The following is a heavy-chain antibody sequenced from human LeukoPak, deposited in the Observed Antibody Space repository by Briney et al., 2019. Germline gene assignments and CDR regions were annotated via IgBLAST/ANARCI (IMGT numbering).Heavy chain of an antibody. J-gene: IGHJ4*02. Sequence: GGSLRLSCSASGFTFSNFDMHWVRQTPGEGLEWVSSIGTLADTFYAGSVKGRFSISRDNDKNSVYLQMNSLGAADTAVYYCARGLMEYCDQTRCPFDSWGQGILVTVSS. D-gene: IGHD3-16*01. CDR3: ARGLMEYCDQTRCPFDS. CDR1: GFTFSNFD. CDR2: IGTLADT. V-gene: IGHV3-13*04.